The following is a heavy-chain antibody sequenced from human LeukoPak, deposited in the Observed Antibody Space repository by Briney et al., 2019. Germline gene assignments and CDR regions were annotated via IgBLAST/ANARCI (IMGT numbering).Heavy chain of an antibody. J-gene: IGHJ6*02. V-gene: IGHV3-30*03. CDR2: ISYDGSHK. Sequence: VQPGRSLILSCAASEFTFSTYGMHWVRQAPGKGLEWVAVISYDGSHKFYADSVKGRFTISRDNSKNTLYLQMNSLRAEDTAVYYCARENHCSGGSCYSRYYYYGMDVWGQGTTVTVSS. CDR3: ARENHCSGGSCYSRYYYYGMDV. CDR1: EFTFSTYG. D-gene: IGHD2-15*01.